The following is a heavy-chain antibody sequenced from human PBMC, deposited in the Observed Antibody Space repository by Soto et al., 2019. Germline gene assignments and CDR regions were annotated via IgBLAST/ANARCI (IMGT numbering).Heavy chain of an antibody. Sequence: EVQLLESGGGLVQPGGSPTLSCATSGFTFSSYAMVWVRQAAEKGLEWVASISNNGDTAYYADSVKGRFTISRGNSENTLYLQMNGLRADDTALYFCAKSRVFIGAIVTLLDAWGQGTQVTVCS. J-gene: IGHJ5*02. CDR3: AKSRVFIGAIVTLLDA. CDR1: GFTFSSYA. D-gene: IGHD3-16*02. CDR2: ISNNGDTA. V-gene: IGHV3-23*01.